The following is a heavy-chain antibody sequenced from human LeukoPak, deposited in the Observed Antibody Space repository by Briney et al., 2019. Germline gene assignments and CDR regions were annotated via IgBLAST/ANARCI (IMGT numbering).Heavy chain of an antibody. CDR2: ISSSGSTI. D-gene: IGHD2-2*01. CDR1: GFTFSSYE. J-gene: IGHJ6*03. Sequence: GGSLRLSCAASGFTFSSYEMNWVRQAPGKGLEWVSYISSSGSTIYYADSVKGRFTISRDNAKNSLYLQMNSLRAEDTAVYYCAGVKEYQLLISMDVWGKGTTVTVSS. V-gene: IGHV3-48*03. CDR3: AGVKEYQLLISMDV.